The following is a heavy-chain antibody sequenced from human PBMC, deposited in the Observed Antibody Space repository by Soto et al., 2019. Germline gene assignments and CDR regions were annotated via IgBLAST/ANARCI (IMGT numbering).Heavy chain of an antibody. D-gene: IGHD2-15*01. J-gene: IGHJ6*02. Sequence: PSETLSLTCTVSGGSISSGDYYWSWIRQPPGKGLEWIGYIYYSGSTYYNPSLKGRVTISVDTSKNQFSLKLSPVTAADTAVYYCARDGGEYCSGGSCYSNYYGMDVWGQGTTVTVSS. CDR3: ARDGGEYCSGGSCYSNYYGMDV. CDR1: GGSISSGDYY. V-gene: IGHV4-30-4*01. CDR2: IYYSGST.